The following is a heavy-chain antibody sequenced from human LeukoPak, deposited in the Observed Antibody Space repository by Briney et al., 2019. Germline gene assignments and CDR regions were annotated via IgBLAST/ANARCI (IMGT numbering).Heavy chain of an antibody. CDR1: GFSFTNYW. D-gene: IGHD2-15*01. CDR2: IKPDGSEK. CDR3: ARRMPAATIDY. Sequence: GGSLRLSCAASGFSFTNYWMSWVRQPPGKGLEWVAHIKPDGSEKNYVDSVKGRFTLFKDDAKNSVYLQMNSLRVEDTAIYYCARRMPAATIDYWGQGTLVTVSS. J-gene: IGHJ4*02. V-gene: IGHV3-7*01.